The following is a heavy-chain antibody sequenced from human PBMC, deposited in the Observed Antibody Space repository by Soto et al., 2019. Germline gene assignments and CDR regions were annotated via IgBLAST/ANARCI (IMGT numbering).Heavy chain of an antibody. D-gene: IGHD6-19*01. Sequence: GGSLRLSCAASGFTFSSYWMSWVRQAPGKGLEWVANIKQDGSEKYYVDSVKGRFTISRDNAKNSLYLQMNSLRAEDTAVYYCARERYSSGWYSPSANDYWGQGTLVTVSS. J-gene: IGHJ4*02. CDR3: ARERYSSGWYSPSANDY. CDR2: IKQDGSEK. V-gene: IGHV3-7*01. CDR1: GFTFSSYW.